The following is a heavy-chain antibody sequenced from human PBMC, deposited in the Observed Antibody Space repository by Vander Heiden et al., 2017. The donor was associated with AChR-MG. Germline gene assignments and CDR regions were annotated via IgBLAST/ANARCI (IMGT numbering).Heavy chain of an antibody. J-gene: IGHJ3*02. Sequence: QVQLVQSGGGVVQPGQSLRPSCAASGFTFNSYTFQWVRQAPGKGLEWVAFVWHDGNNKYYADSVKGRFTVSRDNSRNTLYLQMNSLRAEDMAVYYCARDSFPGYSGSRGSDIWGQGTMVTVSS. CDR2: VWHDGNNK. V-gene: IGHV3-33*01. CDR3: ARDSFPGYSGSRGSDI. CDR1: GFTFNSYT. D-gene: IGHD5-12*01.